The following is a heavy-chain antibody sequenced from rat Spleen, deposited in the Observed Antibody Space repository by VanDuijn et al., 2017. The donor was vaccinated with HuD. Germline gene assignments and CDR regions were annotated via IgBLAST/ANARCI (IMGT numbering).Heavy chain of an antibody. V-gene: IGHV5-25*01. D-gene: IGHD1-9*01. CDR2: ISPSGGST. CDR3: ARRTYYGYNYFDY. CDR1: GFTFSDYN. J-gene: IGHJ2*01. Sequence: EVQLVESGGGLVQPGRSLKLSCAASGFTFSDYNMAWVRQAPKKGLEWVASISPSGGSTYYRDSVKGRFTISRDNGKSTLYLQMDSLRSEDTATYYCARRTYYGYNYFDYWGQGVMVTVSS.